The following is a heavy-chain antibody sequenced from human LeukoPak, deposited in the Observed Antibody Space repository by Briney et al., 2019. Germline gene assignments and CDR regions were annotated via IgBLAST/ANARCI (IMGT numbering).Heavy chain of an antibody. CDR1: GFTFSSYG. CDR3: ARAIMPRITMIVVVPGDAFDI. Sequence: GRSLVLSCAASGFTFSSYGMHGVRQAPGKGLEWVAVIGYDGSNKYYADSVKGRFTISRDNSKNTLYLQMNSLRAEDTAVYYCARAIMPRITMIVVVPGDAFDIWGQGTMVTVSS. J-gene: IGHJ3*02. CDR2: IGYDGSNK. D-gene: IGHD3-22*01. V-gene: IGHV3-33*01.